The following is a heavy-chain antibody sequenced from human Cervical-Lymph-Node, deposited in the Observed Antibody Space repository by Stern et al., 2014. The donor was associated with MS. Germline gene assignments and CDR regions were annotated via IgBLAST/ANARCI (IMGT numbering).Heavy chain of an antibody. CDR2: ISVKGLNT. D-gene: IGHD1-1*01. J-gene: IGHJ4*02. Sequence: EVQLVESGGDLVQPGGSLRLSCAGSGFTFTSYAMNWVRQAPGKGLEWVSGISVKGLNTYYADSVKGRFTISRDTSTHTLYLQMSSRRADDTAVYYCGVAGNYWGQGTLVTVSS. V-gene: IGHV3-23*04. CDR3: GVAGNY. CDR1: GFTFTSYA.